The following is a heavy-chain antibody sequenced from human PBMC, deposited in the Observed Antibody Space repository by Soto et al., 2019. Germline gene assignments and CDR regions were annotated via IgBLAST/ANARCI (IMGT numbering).Heavy chain of an antibody. Sequence: QFQLVQSGAEVRKPGVSVKVSCKASGYTLTSYGISWVRQAPGQGLEWMGWISVYSGNTNYAQKFQGRVSMTRDTSTSTAYLELRSLMSDDTAVYYCATLAVAGSVNWFDPWGQGTLVTVSS. CDR3: ATLAVAGSVNWFDP. CDR2: ISVYSGNT. D-gene: IGHD6-19*01. J-gene: IGHJ5*02. V-gene: IGHV1-18*04. CDR1: GYTLTSYG.